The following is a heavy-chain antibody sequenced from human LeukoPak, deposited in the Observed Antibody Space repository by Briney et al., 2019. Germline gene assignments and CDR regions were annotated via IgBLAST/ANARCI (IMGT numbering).Heavy chain of an antibody. V-gene: IGHV3-7*01. J-gene: IGHJ4*02. CDR1: GFTFSSYW. Sequence: GGSLRLSCAASGFTFSSYWMSWVRQAPGKGLEWVANIKQDGSEKYYVDSVKGRFTISRDNAKNSLYLQMNSLRAEDTAVYYCARDFIAVAGTWGVFGYWGQGTLVTVSS. D-gene: IGHD6-19*01. CDR2: IKQDGSEK. CDR3: ARDFIAVAGTWGVFGY.